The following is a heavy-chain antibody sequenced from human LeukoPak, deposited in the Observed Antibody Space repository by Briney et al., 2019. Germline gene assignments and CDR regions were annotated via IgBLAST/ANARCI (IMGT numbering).Heavy chain of an antibody. Sequence: GASVKVSCKASGYTFTSYGISWVRQAPGKGLEWMGGFDPEDGETIYAQKFQGRVTMTEDTSTDTAYMELSSLRSEDTAVYYCATFLPPLRTFDYWGQGTLVTVSS. D-gene: IGHD2/OR15-2a*01. V-gene: IGHV1-24*01. J-gene: IGHJ4*02. CDR2: FDPEDGET. CDR3: ATFLPPLRTFDY. CDR1: GYTFTSYG.